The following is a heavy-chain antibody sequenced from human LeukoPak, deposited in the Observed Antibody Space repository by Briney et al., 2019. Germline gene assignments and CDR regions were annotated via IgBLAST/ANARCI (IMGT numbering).Heavy chain of an antibody. J-gene: IGHJ3*01. V-gene: IGHV3-23*01. Sequence: GGSLRLSCAASGFTFSNYAMTWVRQAPGKGLEWVSGISASGGTTYYADSVRGRFTISGDNSKNTLLLQMNSLRAEDTAVYYCAKRPRDSTGYYLGAFDFWGLGTMVTVSS. CDR2: ISASGGTT. CDR1: GFTFSNYA. D-gene: IGHD3-22*01. CDR3: AKRPRDSTGYYLGAFDF.